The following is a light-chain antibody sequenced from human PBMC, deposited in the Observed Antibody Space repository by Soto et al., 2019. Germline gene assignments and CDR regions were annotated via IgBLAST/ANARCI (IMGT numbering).Light chain of an antibody. V-gene: IGKV3-15*01. Sequence: EIVMTQSPATLSVSPGARDTLSCRASQSVRSKLAWYQQKPGQAPRLLIYGASTRATGVPARFSGSWSGTEFNLTISSRQSEDVAVYYCQHYDYWLWTCGQGTKVEIQ. CDR2: GAS. CDR3: QHYDYWLWT. CDR1: QSVRSK. J-gene: IGKJ1*01.